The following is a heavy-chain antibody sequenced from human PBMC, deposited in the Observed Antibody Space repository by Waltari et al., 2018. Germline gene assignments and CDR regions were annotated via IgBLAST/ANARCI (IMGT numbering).Heavy chain of an antibody. CDR1: GFTFDDYA. V-gene: IGHV3-9*01. D-gene: IGHD1-26*01. CDR2: ISWNSGSI. CDR3: AKDISSGGSYSFDY. J-gene: IGHJ4*02. Sequence: EVQLVESGGGLVQPGRSLRLSCAASGFTFDDYAMHWVRQAPGKGLEWVSGISWNSGSIGYADSVKGLFTIARDNAKNSLYLQMNSLRAEDTALYYCAKDISSGGSYSFDYWGQGTLVTVSS.